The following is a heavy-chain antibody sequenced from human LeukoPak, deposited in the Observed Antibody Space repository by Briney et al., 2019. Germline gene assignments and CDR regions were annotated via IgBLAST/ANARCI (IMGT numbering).Heavy chain of an antibody. CDR3: AKDDRRLVGATDY. Sequence: GRSLRLSCAGSGFTFSSYGMHWVRQAPGKGLEWLAVLSYDGNHKYYADSVKGRFTISRDNSKNTLFLQMNGLRAEDTAVYYCAKDDRRLVGATDYWGQGTLVTVSS. D-gene: IGHD1-26*01. V-gene: IGHV3-30*18. CDR2: LSYDGNHK. CDR1: GFTFSSYG. J-gene: IGHJ4*02.